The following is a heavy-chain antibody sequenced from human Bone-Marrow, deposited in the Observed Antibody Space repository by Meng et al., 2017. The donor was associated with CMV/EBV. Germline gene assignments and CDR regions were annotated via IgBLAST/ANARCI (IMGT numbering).Heavy chain of an antibody. CDR2: IYPGDSDT. Sequence: GESLKISCKGSGYSFTSYWIGWVRQMPGKGLEWRGIIYPGDSDTRYSPSVQGQVTISADKSISTAYLQWSSLKASDTAMYYCARRVFPSGYDDWGQGTLVTIAS. D-gene: IGHD5-12*01. J-gene: IGHJ4*02. V-gene: IGHV5-51*01. CDR3: ARRVFPSGYDD. CDR1: GYSFTSYW.